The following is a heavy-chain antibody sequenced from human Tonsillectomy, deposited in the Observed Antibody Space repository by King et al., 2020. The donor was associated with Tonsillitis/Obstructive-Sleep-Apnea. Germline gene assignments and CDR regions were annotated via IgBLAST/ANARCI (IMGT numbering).Heavy chain of an antibody. Sequence: VQLPQWGAGLLKPSETLSLTCAVYGGSFSGYYWSWIRQPPGKGLEWIGEINHSGSTNYNPSLKSRVTISVDTSKNQFSLKLSSVTAADTAVYYCARNTITMVQGVIIQGYYYYYMDVWGKGTTVTVSS. V-gene: IGHV4-34*01. CDR3: ARNTITMVQGVIIQGYYYYYMDV. CDR1: GGSFSGYY. D-gene: IGHD3-10*01. J-gene: IGHJ6*03. CDR2: INHSGST.